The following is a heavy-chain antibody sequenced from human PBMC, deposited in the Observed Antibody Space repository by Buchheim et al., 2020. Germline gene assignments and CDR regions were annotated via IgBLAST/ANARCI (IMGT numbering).Heavy chain of an antibody. CDR1: GFTFSSYE. J-gene: IGHJ3*02. D-gene: IGHD6-13*01. Sequence: EVQLVESGGGLVQPGGSLRLSCAASGFTFSSYEMNWVRQAPGKGLEWVSYISSSGSTIYYADSVKGRFTISRDNSKNTLYLQMNSLRAEDTAVYYCAREWEASEAASMGAFDIWGQGT. V-gene: IGHV3-48*03. CDR2: ISSSGSTI. CDR3: AREWEASEAASMGAFDI.